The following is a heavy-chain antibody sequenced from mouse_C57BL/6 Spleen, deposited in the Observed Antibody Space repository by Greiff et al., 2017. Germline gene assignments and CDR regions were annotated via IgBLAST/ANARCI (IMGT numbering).Heavy chain of an antibody. CDR1: GYTFTSYW. Sequence: VQLQQPGAELVKPGASVKMSCKASGYTFTSYWITWVKQRPGQGLEWIGDIYPGSGSTNYNEKFKSKATLTVDTSSSTAYMQLSSLTSEDSAVYYCARSITTVVAPSAYWGQGTLVTVSA. CDR2: IYPGSGST. D-gene: IGHD1-1*01. CDR3: ARSITTVVAPSAY. V-gene: IGHV1-55*01. J-gene: IGHJ3*01.